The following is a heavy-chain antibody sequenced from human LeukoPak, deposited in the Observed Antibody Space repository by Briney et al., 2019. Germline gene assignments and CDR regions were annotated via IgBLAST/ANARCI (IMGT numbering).Heavy chain of an antibody. D-gene: IGHD6-13*01. J-gene: IGHJ3*02. CDR3: AKDSPSIAAAGSIFAFDI. Sequence: PGGSLRLSCAASGFTFSSYAMSWVRRAPGKGLEWVSAISGSGGSTYYADSVKGRFTISRDNSKNTLYLQMNSLRAEDTAVYYCAKDSPSIAAAGSIFAFDIWGQGTMVTVSS. CDR2: ISGSGGST. V-gene: IGHV3-23*01. CDR1: GFTFSSYA.